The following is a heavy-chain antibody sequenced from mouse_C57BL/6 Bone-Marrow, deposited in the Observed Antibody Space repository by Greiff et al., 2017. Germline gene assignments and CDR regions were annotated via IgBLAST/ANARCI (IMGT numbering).Heavy chain of an antibody. J-gene: IGHJ1*03. D-gene: IGHD1-1*01. CDR3: ARDYGSSYWYFDV. V-gene: IGHV1-85*01. CDR2: IYPRDGST. Sequence: QVQLQQSGPELVKPGASVKLSCMASGYTFTSYDINWVKQRPGQGLEWIGWIYPRDGSTKYNEKFKGKATLTVDTSSSTAYMELHSLTSEDSAVYFCARDYGSSYWYFDVWGTGTTVTVSS. CDR1: GYTFTSYD.